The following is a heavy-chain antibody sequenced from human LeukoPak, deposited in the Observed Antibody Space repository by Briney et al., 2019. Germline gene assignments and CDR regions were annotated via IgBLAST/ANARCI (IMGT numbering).Heavy chain of an antibody. D-gene: IGHD3-3*01. V-gene: IGHV1-8*01. J-gene: IGHJ4*02. CDR3: ARAAPFTIFGVVHFDY. Sequence: GASVKVSCKASGYTFTSYDINWVRQATGQGLEWMGWMNPNSGNTGYAQKFQGRVTMTRNTSISTAYMELSRLRSDDTAVYYCARAAPFTIFGVVHFDYWGQGTLVTVSS. CDR2: MNPNSGNT. CDR1: GYTFTSYD.